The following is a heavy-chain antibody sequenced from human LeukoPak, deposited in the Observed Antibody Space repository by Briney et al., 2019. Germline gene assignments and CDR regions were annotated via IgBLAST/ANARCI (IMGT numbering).Heavy chain of an antibody. D-gene: IGHD2-15*01. CDR3: ARDPALVTATEPYFDY. Sequence: SETLSLTCTVSGGSISSGGYYWSWIRQHPGKGLEWIGYIYYSGSTYYNPSLKSRVTMSVDTSRSQFSLKLTSVTAADTAVYYCARDPALVTATEPYFDYWGQGTLVTVSS. V-gene: IGHV4-31*03. J-gene: IGHJ4*02. CDR1: GGSISSGGYY. CDR2: IYYSGST.